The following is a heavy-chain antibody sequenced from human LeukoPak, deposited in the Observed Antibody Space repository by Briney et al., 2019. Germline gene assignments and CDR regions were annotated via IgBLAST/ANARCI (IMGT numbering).Heavy chain of an antibody. D-gene: IGHD3-10*01. Sequence: GGSLRLSCAASGFTFSSHAMSWVRQAPGKGLEWVSAISGSGSSTYYADSVKGRFTISRDNSRNTLYLQMNSLRAEDTAVYYCAKERTYGSGSPYYFDYWGQGTLVTVSS. J-gene: IGHJ4*02. CDR3: AKERTYGSGSPYYFDY. CDR2: ISGSGSST. V-gene: IGHV3-23*01. CDR1: GFTFSSHA.